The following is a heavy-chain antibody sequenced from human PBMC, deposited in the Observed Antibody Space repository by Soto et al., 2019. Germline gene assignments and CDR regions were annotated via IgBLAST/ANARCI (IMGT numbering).Heavy chain of an antibody. Sequence: ASVKVSCKASGYTFTSYGISWVRQAPGQGLEWMGWISAYNGNTNYAQKLQGRVTMTTDTSTSTAYMELRSLRSDDTAVYYCARDIVVVPAAIHYYYYGMDVWGQGTTVTV. D-gene: IGHD2-2*02. CDR3: ARDIVVVPAAIHYYYYGMDV. CDR2: ISAYNGNT. V-gene: IGHV1-18*01. J-gene: IGHJ6*02. CDR1: GYTFTSYG.